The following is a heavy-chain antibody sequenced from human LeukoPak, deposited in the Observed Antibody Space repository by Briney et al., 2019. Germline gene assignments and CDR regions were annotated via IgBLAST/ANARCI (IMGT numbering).Heavy chain of an antibody. CDR2: ISYDGSNK. V-gene: IGHV3-30*04. D-gene: IGHD2-2*01. CDR1: GFTFSSYA. J-gene: IGHJ5*02. Sequence: PGGSLRLSCAASGFTFSSYAMHWVRQAPGKGLEWVAVISYDGSNKYYADSVKGRFTISRDNSKNTLYLQMNSLRAEDTAVYYCARGRLCLNHWGQGTLVTVSS. CDR3: ARGRLCLNH.